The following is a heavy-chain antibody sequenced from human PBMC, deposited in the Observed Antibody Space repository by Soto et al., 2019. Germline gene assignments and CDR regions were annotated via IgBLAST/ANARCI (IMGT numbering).Heavy chain of an antibody. CDR2: ITWNSGKI. CDR3: VKDSYADFHRVLSTAEYFFDY. V-gene: IGHV3-9*01. J-gene: IGHJ4*01. Sequence: GGSLRLSCTASGFTFDYYAMHWVRQGPGRGLEWVSGITWNSGKIAYADSVKGRFTIARDDDNNSLYLQMNSLRPEDTALYYCVKDSYADFHRVLSTAEYFFDYWGHGTLVTVSS. D-gene: IGHD2-15*01. CDR1: GFTFDYYA.